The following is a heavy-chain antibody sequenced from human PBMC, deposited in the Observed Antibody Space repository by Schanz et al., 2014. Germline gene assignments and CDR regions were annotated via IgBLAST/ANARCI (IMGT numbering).Heavy chain of an antibody. CDR1: GFTFSSYA. CDR2: IYASGAT. D-gene: IGHD6-13*01. Sequence: VQLLQFGGGLVQPGGSLRLSCAASGFTFSSYAMSWVRQAPGKGLEWVSTIYASGATYYADSVKRRFTISRDISKNTLHLQVTSLRAEDTSVYFCARVRRRIATPSTPSFRNYYYYAMDVWGQGTTVTVSS. CDR3: ARVRRRIATPSTPSFRNYYYYAMDV. V-gene: IGHV3-66*01. J-gene: IGHJ6*02.